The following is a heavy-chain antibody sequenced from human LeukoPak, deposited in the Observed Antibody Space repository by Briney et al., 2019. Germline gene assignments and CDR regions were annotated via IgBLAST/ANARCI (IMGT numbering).Heavy chain of an antibody. D-gene: IGHD4-11*01. J-gene: IGHJ4*02. CDR3: ARDDSNYDY. V-gene: IGHV3-30-3*01. CDR2: ISYDGSNK. CDR1: GFTFSSYA. Sequence: GGSLRLSSAASGFTFSSYAMHWVRQAPGKGLEWVAVISYDGSNKYYADSVKGRFTISRDNSKNTLYLQMNSLRAEDTAVYYCARDDSNYDYWGQGTLVTVSS.